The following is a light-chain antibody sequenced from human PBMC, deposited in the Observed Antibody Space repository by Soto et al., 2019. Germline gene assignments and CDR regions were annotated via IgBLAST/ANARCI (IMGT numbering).Light chain of an antibody. CDR2: DVS. V-gene: IGLV2-14*02. CDR1: SSDVGSHDL. Sequence: QSVLTQPASVSGSPGQSIAISCTGTSSDVGSHDLVSWYQQQSGKVPKLIIYDVSSRPSGVSNRFSGSKSGNTASLTISGLQAEDEADYYCSSFTSTTTYVFGTGTKLTV. J-gene: IGLJ1*01. CDR3: SSFTSTTTYV.